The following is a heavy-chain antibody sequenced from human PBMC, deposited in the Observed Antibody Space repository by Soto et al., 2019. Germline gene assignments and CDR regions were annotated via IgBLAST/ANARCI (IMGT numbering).Heavy chain of an antibody. CDR2: VYYNGST. Sequence: QLQLQESGPGLVKPSETLSLTCAVSGGSISSLGYFWGWIRQPPGKGLEWIGSVYYNGSTYYNPSLKSRVTISVDTSKNQSSLKLSSVTAADTTVYYCAPYDVWRGYYYNWGQGTLVTVSS. J-gene: IGHJ4*02. CDR1: GGSISSLGYF. V-gene: IGHV4-39*01. D-gene: IGHD3-3*01. CDR3: APYDVWRGYYYN.